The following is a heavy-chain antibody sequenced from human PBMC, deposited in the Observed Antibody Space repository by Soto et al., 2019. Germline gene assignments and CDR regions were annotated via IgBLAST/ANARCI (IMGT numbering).Heavy chain of an antibody. Sequence: SETLSLTCTVSGGSISSSSYYWGWIRQPPGKGLEWIGRIYYSGSTYYNPSLKSRVTISVDTSKNQFSLKLSSVTAADTAVYYCARQSSGPGDYYYYYYMDVWGKGTTVTVSS. CDR1: GGSISSSSYY. J-gene: IGHJ6*03. CDR3: ARQSSGPGDYYYYYYMDV. V-gene: IGHV4-39*01. D-gene: IGHD6-19*01. CDR2: IYYSGST.